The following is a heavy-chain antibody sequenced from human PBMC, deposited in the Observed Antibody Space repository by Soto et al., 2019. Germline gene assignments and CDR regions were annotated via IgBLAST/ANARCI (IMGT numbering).Heavy chain of an antibody. J-gene: IGHJ4*02. Sequence: QVQLVQSGAEVKKPGASVKVSCKASGYTFTSYDINWVRQATGQGLEWMGWMNPNSGNTGYAQKSQGRVTMTRNTAISTAYMELSSLRSEDTAVYYCARTTGYCSGGSCYWPYYWGQGTLVTVSS. CDR3: ARTTGYCSGGSCYWPYY. D-gene: IGHD2-15*01. CDR1: GYTFTSYD. V-gene: IGHV1-8*01. CDR2: MNPNSGNT.